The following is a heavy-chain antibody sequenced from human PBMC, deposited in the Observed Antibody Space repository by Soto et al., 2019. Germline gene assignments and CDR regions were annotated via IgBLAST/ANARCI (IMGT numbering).Heavy chain of an antibody. CDR2: VSYDGKNK. J-gene: IGHJ1*01. CDR1: GFTFRLYG. V-gene: IGHV3-30*03. CDR3: ARGREVAAVLDW. D-gene: IGHD1-26*01. Sequence: QVQLVESGGGVVQPGRSRTLSCVASGFTFRLYGMHWVRQAPGKGLEWVAAVSYDGKNKWYGDSVQGRFTISRDNSKNTVFLQMSSLRTEDTAVYYCARGREVAAVLDWWGQGIVVAVSS.